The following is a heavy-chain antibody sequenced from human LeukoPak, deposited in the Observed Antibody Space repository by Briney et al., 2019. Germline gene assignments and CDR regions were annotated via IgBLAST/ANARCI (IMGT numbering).Heavy chain of an antibody. CDR1: GFTFSSYG. D-gene: IGHD3-9*01. V-gene: IGHV3-30*02. J-gene: IGHJ5*02. Sequence: GGSLRLSCAASGFTFSSYGMHWVRQAPGKGLEWVAFIRYDGSNKYYADSVKGRVTISRDNSKNTLYLQMNSLRAEDTAVYYCAKGGMERYVEPFDPWGQGTLVTVSS. CDR2: IRYDGSNK. CDR3: AKGGMERYVEPFDP.